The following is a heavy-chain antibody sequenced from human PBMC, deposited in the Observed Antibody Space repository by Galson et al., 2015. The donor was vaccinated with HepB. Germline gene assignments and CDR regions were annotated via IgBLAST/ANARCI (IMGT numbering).Heavy chain of an antibody. D-gene: IGHD4-17*01. Sequence: SLRLSCAASGFTFSDYYMRWIRQAPGKGLEWVSYISSSAIYTNYADSVKGRFTISRDNAKNSLHIQINSLRAEDTAVYYCARVAASDYGDHAHFDYWGQGTLVTVSS. J-gene: IGHJ4*02. V-gene: IGHV3-11*06. CDR3: ARVAASDYGDHAHFDY. CDR2: ISSSAIYT. CDR1: GFTFSDYY.